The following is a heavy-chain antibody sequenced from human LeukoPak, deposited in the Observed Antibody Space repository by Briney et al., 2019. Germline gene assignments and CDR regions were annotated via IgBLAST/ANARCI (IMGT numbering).Heavy chain of an antibody. CDR3: ARDVEPFSVIWAFDI. CDR1: GFTFSSYA. D-gene: IGHD1-14*01. Sequence: GGSLRLSCAASGFTFSSYAMHWVRQAPGKGLEWVAVISYDGSNKYYADSVKGRFTISRDNSKNTLYLQMNSLRAEDTAVYYCARDVEPFSVIWAFDIWGQGTMVTVSS. V-gene: IGHV3-30*04. CDR2: ISYDGSNK. J-gene: IGHJ3*02.